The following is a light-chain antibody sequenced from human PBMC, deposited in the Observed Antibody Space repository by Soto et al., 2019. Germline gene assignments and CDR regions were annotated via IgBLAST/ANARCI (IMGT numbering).Light chain of an antibody. CDR2: GAS. CDR1: QSVSSRY. CDR3: QQYGSSPPYT. Sequence: EVVLTQSPGTLSLSPGERATLSCRASQSVSSRYLAWHQQKPGQAPRLLIYGASSRATGIPDRFSGSGSGTDFTLTIGRLEPEDFAVYYCQQYGSSPPYTYGQGTKQEIK. V-gene: IGKV3-20*01. J-gene: IGKJ2*01.